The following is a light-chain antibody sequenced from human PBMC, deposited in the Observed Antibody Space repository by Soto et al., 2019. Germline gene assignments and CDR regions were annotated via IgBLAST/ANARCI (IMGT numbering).Light chain of an antibody. CDR3: QQYNNWPPVT. J-gene: IGKJ4*01. V-gene: IGKV3-15*01. CDR2: GAS. Sequence: EIAITQSPTTPSLSPGERAPLSCKASQSVSSNLAWYQQKPGQAPRLLIYGASTRATGIPARFSGSGSGTEFTLTISSLQSEDFAVYYCQQYNNWPPVTFGGGTKVDIK. CDR1: QSVSSN.